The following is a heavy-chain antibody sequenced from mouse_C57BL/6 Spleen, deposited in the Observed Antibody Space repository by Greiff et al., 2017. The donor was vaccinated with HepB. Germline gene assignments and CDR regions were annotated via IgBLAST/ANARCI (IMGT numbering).Heavy chain of an antibody. J-gene: IGHJ4*01. CDR3: ASPYDYDHYAMDY. D-gene: IGHD2-4*01. Sequence: VKLQESGAELVRPGASVKLSCKASGYTFTDYYINWVKQRPGQGLEWIARIYPGSGNTYYNEKFKGKATLTAEKSSSTAYMQLSSLTSEDSAVYFCASPYDYDHYAMDYWGQGTSVTVSS. V-gene: IGHV1-76*01. CDR2: IYPGSGNT. CDR1: GYTFTDYY.